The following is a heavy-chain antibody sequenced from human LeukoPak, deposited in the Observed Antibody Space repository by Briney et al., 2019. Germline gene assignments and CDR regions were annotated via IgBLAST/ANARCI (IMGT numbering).Heavy chain of an antibody. CDR3: ARDSGYSGYDLAFDY. J-gene: IGHJ4*02. CDR2: IIPIFGTA. D-gene: IGHD5-12*01. CDR1: GGTFSSYA. V-gene: IGHV1-69*13. Sequence: ASVKVSCKASGGTFSSYAISRVRQAPGQGLEWMGGIIPIFGTANYAQKFQGRVTITADESTSTAYMELSSLRSEDTAVYYCARDSGYSGYDLAFDYWGQGTLVTVSS.